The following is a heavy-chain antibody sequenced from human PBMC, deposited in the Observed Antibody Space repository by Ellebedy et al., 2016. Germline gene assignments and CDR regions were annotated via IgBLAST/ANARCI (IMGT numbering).Heavy chain of an antibody. V-gene: IGHV3-74*01. D-gene: IGHD3-10*01. J-gene: IGHJ3*02. CDR1: GFTFSSYW. Sequence: GGSLRLXXAASGFTFSSYWMHWVRQAPGKGLVWVSRINSDGSSTSYADSVKGRFTISRDNAKNTLYLQMNSLRAEDTAVYYCARATPSGSYYHDAFDIWGQGTMVTVSS. CDR3: ARATPSGSYYHDAFDI. CDR2: INSDGSST.